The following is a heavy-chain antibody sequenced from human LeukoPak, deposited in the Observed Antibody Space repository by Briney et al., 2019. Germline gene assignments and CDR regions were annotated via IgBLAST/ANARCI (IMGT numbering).Heavy chain of an antibody. CDR3: AKSITIFGVVNMGTLGY. J-gene: IGHJ4*02. D-gene: IGHD3-3*01. CDR1: GFTFSSYW. CDR2: IKQDGSEK. V-gene: IGHV3-7*01. Sequence: GGSLRLSCAASGFTFSSYWMSWVRQAPGKGLEWVANIKQDGSEKYYVDSVKGRFTISRDNAKNSLYLQMNSLRAEDTAVYYCAKSITIFGVVNMGTLGYWGQGTLVTVSS.